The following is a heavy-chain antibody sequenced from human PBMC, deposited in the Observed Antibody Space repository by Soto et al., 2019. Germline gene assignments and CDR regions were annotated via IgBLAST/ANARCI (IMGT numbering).Heavy chain of an antibody. D-gene: IGHD4-17*01. Sequence: VASVKVSCKASGGTLSSYAISWVRQAPGQGLEWMGGIIPIFGTANYAQKFQGRVTITADESTSTAYMELSSLRSEDTAVYYCASTGDYENYWGQGTLVTVSS. J-gene: IGHJ4*02. CDR3: ASTGDYENY. CDR1: GGTLSSYA. V-gene: IGHV1-69*13. CDR2: IIPIFGTA.